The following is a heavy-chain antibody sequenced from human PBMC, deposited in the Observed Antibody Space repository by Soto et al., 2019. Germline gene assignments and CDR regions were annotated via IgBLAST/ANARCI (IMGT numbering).Heavy chain of an antibody. D-gene: IGHD6-19*01. V-gene: IGHV1-3*01. CDR2: INAGNGNT. J-gene: IGHJ5*02. CDR1: GYTFTRYA. Sequence: ASVKVPCKASGYTFTRYAMHWVRQAPGQRLEWMGWINAGNGNTKYSQKFQGRVTITRDTSASTAYMELSSLRSEDTAVYYCARSFYSSGWFDPRGQRTPVTGSS. CDR3: ARSFYSSGWFDP.